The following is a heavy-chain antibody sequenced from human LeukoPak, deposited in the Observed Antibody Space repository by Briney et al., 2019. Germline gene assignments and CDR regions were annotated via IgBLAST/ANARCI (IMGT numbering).Heavy chain of an antibody. J-gene: IGHJ6*03. CDR2: ISDDGSNT. CDR3: ARVSNNYYYYMDV. V-gene: IGHV3-30*04. D-gene: IGHD2/OR15-2a*01. CDR1: GFSFSVYA. Sequence: PGRSLRLSCAASGFSFSVYAMHWVRQAPGKGLDWVAVISDDGSNTYYADSVKGRFTISRDKSKNTLYLQMNSLRAEDTAVYYCARVSNNYYYYMDVWGKGTTVTVSS.